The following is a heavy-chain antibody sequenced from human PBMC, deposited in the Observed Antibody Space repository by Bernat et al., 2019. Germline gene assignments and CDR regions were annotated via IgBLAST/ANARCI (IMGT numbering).Heavy chain of an antibody. Sequence: EVQLVQSGAEVKKPGESLRISCKGSGYSFTSYWISWVRQMPGKGLEWMGRIDPSDSYTNYSPSFQGHVTISADKSISTAYLKGSSLKATETAMYYCARHRMMNWFDPWGQGTLVTVSS. CDR2: IDPSDSYT. CDR1: GYSFTSYW. D-gene: IGHD3-16*01. V-gene: IGHV5-10-1*03. CDR3: ARHRMMNWFDP. J-gene: IGHJ5*02.